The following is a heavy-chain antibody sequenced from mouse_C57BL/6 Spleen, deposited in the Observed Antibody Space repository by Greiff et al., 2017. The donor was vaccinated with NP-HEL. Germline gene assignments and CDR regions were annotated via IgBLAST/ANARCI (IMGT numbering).Heavy chain of an antibody. Sequence: VQLQQSGAELVKPGASVKLSCTASGFNIKDYYMHWVKQRTEQGLEWIGRIDPEDGDTKYAPKFQGKATITADTSSNTAYLQLSGLTSEDTAVYYCARSHYYYGSSYGWYFDVWGTGTTVTVSS. V-gene: IGHV14-2*01. D-gene: IGHD1-1*01. J-gene: IGHJ1*03. CDR1: GFNIKDYY. CDR3: ARSHYYYGSSYGWYFDV. CDR2: IDPEDGDT.